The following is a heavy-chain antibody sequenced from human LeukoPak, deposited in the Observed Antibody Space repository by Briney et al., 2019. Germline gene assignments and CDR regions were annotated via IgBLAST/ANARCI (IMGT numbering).Heavy chain of an antibody. D-gene: IGHD6-13*01. V-gene: IGHV3-23*01. Sequence: GASLRLSCAASGFTFSSYAMSWVRQAPGKGLEWVSAISGSGGSTYYADSVKGRFTIPRDNSKNTLYLQMNSLRAEDTAVYYCAKDEAADYYFDYWGQGTLVTVSS. J-gene: IGHJ4*02. CDR3: AKDEAADYYFDY. CDR2: ISGSGGST. CDR1: GFTFSSYA.